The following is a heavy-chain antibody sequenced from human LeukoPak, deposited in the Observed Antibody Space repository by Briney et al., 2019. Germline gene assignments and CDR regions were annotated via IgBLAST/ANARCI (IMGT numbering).Heavy chain of an antibody. V-gene: IGHV1-18*01. D-gene: IGHD1-1*01. CDR2: ISAYNGNT. CDR3: ARTLLETSWFDP. Sequence: ASVKVSCKASGYTFTSYGISWVRQAPGQGLEWMGWISAYNGNTNYAQKLQGRVTMTTDTSTSTAYMELRSLKSDDTAVYYCARTLLETSWFDPWGQGTLVTVSS. J-gene: IGHJ5*02. CDR1: GYTFTSYG.